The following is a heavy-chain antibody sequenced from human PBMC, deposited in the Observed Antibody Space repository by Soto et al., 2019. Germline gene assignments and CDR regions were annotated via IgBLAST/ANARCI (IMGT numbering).Heavy chain of an antibody. J-gene: IGHJ5*02. D-gene: IGHD3-10*01. CDR1: RGTFRSYA. V-gene: IGHV1-69*01. Sequence: QVQLLQSGAEVKKPGSSVKVSCKASRGTFRSYAISWVRQAPGQGLEWMGGIIPLFGSTNYAQKFQGRITIAADESTSTAYLELTSLRSEDTAIYYCARVTYYGSGTYNWFDPWGQGTLVTVSS. CDR3: ARVTYYGSGTYNWFDP. CDR2: IIPLFGST.